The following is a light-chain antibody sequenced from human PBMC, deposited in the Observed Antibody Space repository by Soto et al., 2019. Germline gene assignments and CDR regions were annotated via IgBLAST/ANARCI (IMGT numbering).Light chain of an antibody. Sequence: QSVLTQPPSASGTPGQRVTISCSGSSSNIGSNTVNWYQQLPGTAPKLLIYNNNRRPSGVPDRFSGSKSGTSASLAISGLQSEDEAEYYCAAWDDSLNGAVFGGGTQLTVL. CDR1: SSNIGSNT. V-gene: IGLV1-44*01. CDR3: AAWDDSLNGAV. CDR2: NNN. J-gene: IGLJ7*01.